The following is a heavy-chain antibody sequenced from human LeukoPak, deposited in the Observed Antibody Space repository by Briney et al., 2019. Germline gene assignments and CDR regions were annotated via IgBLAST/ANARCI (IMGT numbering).Heavy chain of an antibody. CDR1: GFTFSSYW. CDR3: ARKGDYGDWSNWFDP. CDR2: IKQDGSEK. V-gene: IGHV3-7*01. D-gene: IGHD4-17*01. J-gene: IGHJ5*02. Sequence: GESLKISCAASGFTFSSYWMSWVRQAPGKGLEWVANIKQDGSEKYYVDSVKGRFTISRDNAKNSLYLQMNSLRAEDTAVYYCARKGDYGDWSNWFDPWGQGTLVTVSS.